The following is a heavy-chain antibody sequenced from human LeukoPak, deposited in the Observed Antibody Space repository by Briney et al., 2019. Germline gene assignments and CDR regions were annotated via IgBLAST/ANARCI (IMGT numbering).Heavy chain of an antibody. CDR1: VYSLTSNC. CDR3: ARVVVGRGLIDIVP. V-gene: IGHV1-46*03. CDR2: IGPKDGST. Sequence: ASVKVSFKASVYSLTSNCIRWVRQAPGQGLEWMGMIGPKDGSTSYAQKFQGRVTMTTDTSTSTAYRGLRSRRSDDNAVCYCARVVVGRGLIDIVPWGQGTLVTVS. J-gene: IGHJ5*02. D-gene: IGHD1-26*01.